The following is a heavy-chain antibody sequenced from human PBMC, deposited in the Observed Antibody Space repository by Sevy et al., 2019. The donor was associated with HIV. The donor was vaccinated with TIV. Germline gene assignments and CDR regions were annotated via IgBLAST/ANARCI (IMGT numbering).Heavy chain of an antibody. CDR1: GGSFSGYY. CDR2: INHSGST. J-gene: IGHJ4*02. D-gene: IGHD3-3*01. CDR3: ARAVYDFWSGYYTYFDY. Sequence: SETLSLTCAVYGGSFSGYYWSWIRQPPGKGLEWIGEINHSGSTNYNPSLKSRVTISVDTSKNQFSLKLSSVTAADTAVYYCARAVYDFWSGYYTYFDYWGQGTLVTVSS. V-gene: IGHV4-34*01.